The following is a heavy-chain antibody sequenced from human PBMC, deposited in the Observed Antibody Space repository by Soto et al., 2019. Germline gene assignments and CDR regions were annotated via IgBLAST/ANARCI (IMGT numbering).Heavy chain of an antibody. V-gene: IGHV5-51*01. Sequence: GESLKISCKGSGCSFTSYWIGWVRQMPGKGLEWMGIIYPGDSDTRYSPSFQGRVTISADKSISTAYLQWSSLKASDTAMYYCARRPALDCSGGSCYPAGMDVWGQGTTVTVSS. CDR1: GCSFTSYW. CDR3: ARRPALDCSGGSCYPAGMDV. CDR2: IYPGDSDT. J-gene: IGHJ6*02. D-gene: IGHD2-15*01.